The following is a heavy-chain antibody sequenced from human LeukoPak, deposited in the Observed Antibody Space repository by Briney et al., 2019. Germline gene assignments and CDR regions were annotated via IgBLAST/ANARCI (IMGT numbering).Heavy chain of an antibody. CDR3: ARDPEYYDFWSGYYAFDI. D-gene: IGHD3-3*01. CDR2: INPNSGGT. Sequence: ASVKVSCKASGYTFTGYYMHWVRQAPGQGLEWMGWINPNSGGTNYAQKFQGRVTMTRDTPISTAYMELSRLGSDDTAVYYCARDPEYYDFWSGYYAFDIWGQGTMVTVSS. V-gene: IGHV1-2*02. CDR1: GYTFTGYY. J-gene: IGHJ3*02.